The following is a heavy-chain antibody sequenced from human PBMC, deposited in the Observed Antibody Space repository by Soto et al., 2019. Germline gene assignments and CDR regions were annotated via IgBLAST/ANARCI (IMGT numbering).Heavy chain of an antibody. CDR1: GFTFNGYA. Sequence: VGSLRLSCAASGFTFNGYAMNWFRQAPVKGLQWVSGVSGSGDDTYYADSVKGRFAISRVNSKKTLYLQMNSLRAEDTAVYYCARRNGDGAFDIWGQGTMVTVSS. J-gene: IGHJ3*02. CDR3: ARRNGDGAFDI. V-gene: IGHV3-23*01. D-gene: IGHD3-10*01. CDR2: VSGSGDDT.